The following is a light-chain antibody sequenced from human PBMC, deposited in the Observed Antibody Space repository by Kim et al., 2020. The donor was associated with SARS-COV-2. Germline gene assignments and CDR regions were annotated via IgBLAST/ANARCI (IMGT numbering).Light chain of an antibody. J-gene: IGLJ2*01. CDR3: QAWDSSIVV. CDR2: YVN. CDR1: KLVDIY. Sequence: VTPGQQTRMSCSGEKLVDIYVCWYQQRPRQSPVLLIYYVNKRPSWLPVRFSGSISGTTASLTLSWTQAMDEADFYCQAWDSSIVVFGGGTQLTVL. V-gene: IGLV3-1*01.